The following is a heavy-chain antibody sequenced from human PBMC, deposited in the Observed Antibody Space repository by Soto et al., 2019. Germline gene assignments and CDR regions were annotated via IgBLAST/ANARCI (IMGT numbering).Heavy chain of an antibody. CDR2: ISDTGSG. CDR1: GGSVIRGSYY. Sequence: QVQLQESGPGLVKPSETLSLTCTVSGGSVIRGSYYWIWIRQPPGKGLEWVGCISDTGSGDYNPTRKSRVPISVHTAKRQFALRLISVTAADTAVYYCARAHSGYDQLGMDVWGQGMKVTVS. V-gene: IGHV4-61*01. CDR3: ARAHSGYDQLGMDV. D-gene: IGHD5-12*01. J-gene: IGHJ6*02.